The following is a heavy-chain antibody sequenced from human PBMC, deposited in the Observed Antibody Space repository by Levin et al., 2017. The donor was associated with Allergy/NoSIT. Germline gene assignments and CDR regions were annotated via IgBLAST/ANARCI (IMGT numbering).Heavy chain of an antibody. Sequence: RASVKVSCKASGYTLSSYDVNWARQATGQGLEWMGWMNPRSGNTGYAQKFQGRVTLTRNTSISTAYMELSSLRSEDTAVYYCASFWNVHQYYYAMDVWGQGTTVTVSS. J-gene: IGHJ6*02. V-gene: IGHV1-8*01. CDR1: GYTLSSYD. CDR2: MNPRSGNT. D-gene: IGHD3-3*01. CDR3: ASFWNVHQYYYAMDV.